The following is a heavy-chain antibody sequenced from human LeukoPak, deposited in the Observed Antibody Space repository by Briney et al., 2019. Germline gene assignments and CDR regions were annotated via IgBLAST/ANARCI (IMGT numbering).Heavy chain of an antibody. CDR3: ARQVVVVPAAKGGWFDP. J-gene: IGHJ5*02. CDR2: IYYSGSA. Sequence: PSETLSLTCTTSGGSISSHYWSWIRQPPGKGLEWIGYIYYSGSADYNPSLKSRVTISVDTSKNQFSLKLSSVTAADTAVYYCARQVVVVPAAKGGWFDPWGQGTLVTVSS. V-gene: IGHV4-59*08. D-gene: IGHD2-2*01. CDR1: GGSISSHY.